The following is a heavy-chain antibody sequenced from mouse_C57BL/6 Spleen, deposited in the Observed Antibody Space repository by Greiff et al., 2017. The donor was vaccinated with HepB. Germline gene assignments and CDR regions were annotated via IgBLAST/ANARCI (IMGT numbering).Heavy chain of an antibody. CDR1: GYTFTSYW. CDR3: ARYGLLRAMDY. J-gene: IGHJ4*01. D-gene: IGHD1-1*01. V-gene: IGHV1-64*01. Sequence: QVQLQQPGAELVKPGASVKLSCKASGYTFTSYWMHWVKQRPGQGLEWIGMIHPNSGSTNYNEKFKSKATLTVDKSSSTAYMLLSSLTSEDSAVYYCARYGLLRAMDYWGQGTSVTVSS. CDR2: IHPNSGST.